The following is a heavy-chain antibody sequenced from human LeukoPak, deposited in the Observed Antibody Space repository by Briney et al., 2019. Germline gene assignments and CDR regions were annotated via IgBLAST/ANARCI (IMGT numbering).Heavy chain of an antibody. CDR2: IYYSGST. D-gene: IGHD3-3*01. J-gene: IGHJ6*03. Sequence: SETLSLTCTVSGGSISSSSYYWGWIRQPPGKGLEWIGSIYYSGSTYYNPSLKSRVTISVDTSKNQFSLKLSSVTAADTAVYYCARESPLEPSKYYYYYMDVWGKGTTVTVSS. V-gene: IGHV4-39*07. CDR3: ARESPLEPSKYYYYYMDV. CDR1: GGSISSSSYY.